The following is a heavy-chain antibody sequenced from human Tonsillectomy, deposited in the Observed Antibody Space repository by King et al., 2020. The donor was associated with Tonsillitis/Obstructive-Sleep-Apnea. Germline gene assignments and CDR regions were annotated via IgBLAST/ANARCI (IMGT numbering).Heavy chain of an antibody. V-gene: IGHV2-5*01. Sequence: ITLKESGPTLVKPTQTLTLTCTFSGFSLSTSAVGVGWIRQPPGKALEWLALIYWNDDKRYSPSLKSRLTITKDTSKNQVVLTMTNMDPVDTATYYCAHTTGVLRYFDWLSTLDYWGQGTLVTVSS. CDR1: GFSLSTSAVG. CDR3: AHTTGVLRYFDWLSTLDY. J-gene: IGHJ4*02. D-gene: IGHD3-9*01. CDR2: IYWNDDK.